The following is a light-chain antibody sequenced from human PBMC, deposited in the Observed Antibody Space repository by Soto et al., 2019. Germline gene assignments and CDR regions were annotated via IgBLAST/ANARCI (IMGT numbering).Light chain of an antibody. CDR1: QSVSSSY. J-gene: IGKJ3*01. Sequence: EIVLTQSPGTLSLSPGERATLSCRASQSVSSSYLAWYQQKPGQAPRLLIYGASSRATGIPDRFSGSGSGTDFTLTINRLEPEDFALYYCQQYGSLFTFGPGTKVDIK. CDR2: GAS. V-gene: IGKV3-20*01. CDR3: QQYGSLFT.